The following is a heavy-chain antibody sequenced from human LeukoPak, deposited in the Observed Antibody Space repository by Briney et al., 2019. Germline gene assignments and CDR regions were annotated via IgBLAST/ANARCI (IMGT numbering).Heavy chain of an antibody. D-gene: IGHD4-23*01. CDR2: IWYDGSKK. V-gene: IGHV3-33*06. Sequence: GGSLRLSCAASGFTFSSYGMHWVRQAPGKGLQWVAVIWYDGSKKYYADSVKGRITISRDNSKNTLYLQMNSLRAEDTAVYYCAKPISVVTQTYYMDVWGKGTTVTVSS. CDR3: AKPISVVTQTYYMDV. J-gene: IGHJ6*03. CDR1: GFTFSSYG.